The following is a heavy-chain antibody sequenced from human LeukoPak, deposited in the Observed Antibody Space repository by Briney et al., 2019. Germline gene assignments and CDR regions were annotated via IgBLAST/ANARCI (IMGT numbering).Heavy chain of an antibody. V-gene: IGHV3-23*01. CDR3: AKDPTDIVVVPAAKGD. CDR1: GFTFSSYA. J-gene: IGHJ4*02. D-gene: IGHD2-2*01. CDR2: ISGSGGST. Sequence: GGSLRLSCAASGFTFSSYAMSWVRQAPGKGLEWVSAISGSGGSTYYADSVKGRFTISRDNSKNTLYLQMNSLRAEDTAVYYCAKDPTDIVVVPAAKGDWGQGTLVTVSS.